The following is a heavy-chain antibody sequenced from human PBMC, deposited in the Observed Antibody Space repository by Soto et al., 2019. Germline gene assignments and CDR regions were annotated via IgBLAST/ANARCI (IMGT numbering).Heavy chain of an antibody. CDR3: ARAAAGTYYYGMDV. V-gene: IGHV3-11*01. CDR2: ISSSGSTI. D-gene: IGHD6-13*01. Sequence: GSLRLSCAASGFTFSDYYMSWIRQAPGKGLEWVSYISSSGSTIYYADSVKGRFTISRDNARNSLYLQMNSLRAEDTAVYYCARAAAGTYYYGMDVWGQGTTVTVSS. CDR1: GFTFSDYY. J-gene: IGHJ6*02.